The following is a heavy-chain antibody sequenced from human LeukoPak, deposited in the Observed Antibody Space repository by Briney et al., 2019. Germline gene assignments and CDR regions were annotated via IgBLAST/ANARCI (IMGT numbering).Heavy chain of an antibody. V-gene: IGHV3-33*01. CDR2: LWYDGSNK. J-gene: IGHJ4*02. CDR1: GFIFSTHG. D-gene: IGHD2-15*01. Sequence: PGGSLRLSCAASGFIFSTHGMHWVRQAPGKGLVWVAILWYDGSNKYYADSVKGRFTISRDNSKNTLYLQMNSLRAEDTAVYYCARDCSGVSCLDYWGQGTLVTVSS. CDR3: ARDCSGVSCLDY.